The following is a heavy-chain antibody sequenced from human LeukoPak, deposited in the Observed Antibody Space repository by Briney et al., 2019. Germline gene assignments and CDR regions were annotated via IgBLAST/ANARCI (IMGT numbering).Heavy chain of an antibody. D-gene: IGHD3-3*01. CDR3: ASVTSITIFGVVSSWFDP. Sequence: GESLKISCKGSGYSFTSYWIGWVRQMPGKGLEWMGIIYPGDSDTRYSPSFQGQVTISADKSISTAYLQWSSLKASDTATYYCASVTSITIFGVVSSWFDPWGQGTLVAVSS. CDR2: IYPGDSDT. J-gene: IGHJ5*02. CDR1: GYSFTSYW. V-gene: IGHV5-51*01.